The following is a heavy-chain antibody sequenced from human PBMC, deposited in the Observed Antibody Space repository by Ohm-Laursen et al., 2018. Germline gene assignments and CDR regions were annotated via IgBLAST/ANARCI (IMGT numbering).Heavy chain of an antibody. CDR2: IYYSGST. Sequence: SETLSLTCTVSGASISSEYWTWIRQPPGKGLEWIGYIYYSGSTNYNPSLKSRVTISLNTSKNQFSLKLSSVTAADTAVYYCAKEWGYCSGGSCSPGAFDIWGQGTMVTVSS. J-gene: IGHJ3*02. CDR1: GASISSEY. CDR3: AKEWGYCSGGSCSPGAFDI. D-gene: IGHD2-15*01. V-gene: IGHV4-59*01.